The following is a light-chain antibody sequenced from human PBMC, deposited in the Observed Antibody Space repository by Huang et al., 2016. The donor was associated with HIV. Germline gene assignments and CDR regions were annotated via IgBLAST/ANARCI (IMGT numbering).Light chain of an antibody. J-gene: IGKJ5*01. V-gene: IGKV3-11*01. CDR2: DAS. CDR3: QQRKYWPPIT. Sequence: ETVLTQSPATLSLSPGERATLSCRASQSVNSYLAWYQQKPGQTPRLRIYDASNRATGIPARFSCSGSGTDFTLTISSLEPEDFAVYYCQQRKYWPPITFGQGTRLEIK. CDR1: QSVNSY.